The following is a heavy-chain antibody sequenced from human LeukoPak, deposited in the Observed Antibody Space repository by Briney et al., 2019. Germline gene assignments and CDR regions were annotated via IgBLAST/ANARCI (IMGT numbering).Heavy chain of an antibody. CDR1: GYTFTNYG. D-gene: IGHD2-2*01. Sequence: ASVMVSCKASGYTFTNYGITWVRQAPGQGPEWMGWISVYNGNTKYAQKVQGRVIMTTDTSTSTAYMELRSLTSDDTAVYYCAKDGYCTSTSCSPWSWFDPWGQGTLVTVSS. V-gene: IGHV1-18*01. J-gene: IGHJ5*02. CDR3: AKDGYCTSTSCSPWSWFDP. CDR2: ISVYNGNT.